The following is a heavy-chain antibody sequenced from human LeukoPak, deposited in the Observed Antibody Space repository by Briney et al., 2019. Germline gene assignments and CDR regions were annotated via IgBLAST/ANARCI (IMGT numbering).Heavy chain of an antibody. V-gene: IGHV1-24*01. CDR1: GYTVTELS. CDR3: ATGQTTPVLVDTLHF. J-gene: IGHJ4*02. Sequence: ASVKVSCKVSGYTVTELSIHWVRQAPGKGLEWMGGFDRDEAETVFAGKFQGRVTMAEDTSTNTAYMELTSLRSEDTAVYYCATGQTTPVLVDTLHFWGQGTLVTVSS. CDR2: FDRDEAET. D-gene: IGHD4-17*01.